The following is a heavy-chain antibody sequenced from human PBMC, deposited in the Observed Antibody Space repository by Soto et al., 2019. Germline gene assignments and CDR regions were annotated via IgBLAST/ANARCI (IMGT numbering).Heavy chain of an antibody. V-gene: IGHV3-9*01. CDR2: ISWNSGSI. D-gene: IGHD3-22*01. Sequence: GGSLRLSCAASGFTFDDYAMHWVRQAPGKGLEWVSGISWNSGSIGYADSVKGRFTISRDNAKNSLYLQMNSLRAEDTALYYCAKDMSQWAYDSSGYYYYYGMDVWGQGTTVTVSS. CDR1: GFTFDDYA. CDR3: AKDMSQWAYDSSGYYYYYGMDV. J-gene: IGHJ6*02.